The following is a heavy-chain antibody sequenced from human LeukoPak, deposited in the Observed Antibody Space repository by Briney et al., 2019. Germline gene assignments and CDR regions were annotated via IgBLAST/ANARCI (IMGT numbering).Heavy chain of an antibody. D-gene: IGHD3-3*01. V-gene: IGHV3-30*04. Sequence: GGSLRLSCAASGFTFSSYAMHWVRQAPGKGLEWVAVISYDGSNKYYADSVKGRFTISRDNSKNTLYLQMNSLRAEDTAVYYCARGAIFGVVYYYYYMDVWGKGTTVTVSS. J-gene: IGHJ6*03. CDR1: GFTFSSYA. CDR3: ARGAIFGVVYYYYYMDV. CDR2: ISYDGSNK.